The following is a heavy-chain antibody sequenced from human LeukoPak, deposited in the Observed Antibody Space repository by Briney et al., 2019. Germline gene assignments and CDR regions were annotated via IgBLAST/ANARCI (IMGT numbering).Heavy chain of an antibody. CDR3: AKVALRYCSGGSCHPLDY. CDR2: ISGSGGST. J-gene: IGHJ4*02. D-gene: IGHD2-15*01. V-gene: IGHV3-23*01. Sequence: GGSLRLPCAVSGFTFSSYGMSWVRQSPGKGWEWVSAISGSGGSTYYADSVKGRFIIPRDNSKNTLYLQMNSLRAEDTAVYYYAKVALRYCSGGSCHPLDYWGQGTLVTVSS. CDR1: GFTFSSYG.